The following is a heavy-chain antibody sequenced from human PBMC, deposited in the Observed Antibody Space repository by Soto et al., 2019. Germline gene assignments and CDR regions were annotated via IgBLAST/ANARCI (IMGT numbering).Heavy chain of an antibody. J-gene: IGHJ6*02. CDR1: GFTFSSYA. Sequence: QEQLVESGGGVVQPGRSLRLSCAASGFTFSSYAMHWVRQAPGKGLEWVAVISYDGSNKYYADSVKGRFTISRDNSKNTLYLQMNSLRAEDTAVYYCARGIAAATYYYGMDVWGQGTTVTVSS. D-gene: IGHD6-13*01. CDR3: ARGIAAATYYYGMDV. V-gene: IGHV3-30-3*01. CDR2: ISYDGSNK.